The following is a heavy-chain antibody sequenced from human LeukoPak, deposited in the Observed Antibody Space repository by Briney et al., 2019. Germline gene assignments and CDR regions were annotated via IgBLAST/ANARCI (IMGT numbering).Heavy chain of an antibody. CDR1: GGTFNSYA. J-gene: IGHJ6*02. D-gene: IGHD6-19*01. CDR3: ARAAAVAVYYYYGMDV. CDR2: IIPILGIA. V-gene: IGHV1-69*04. Sequence: GSSVKVSCKASGGTFNSYAINWVRQAPGQGLEWMGRIIPILGIANHAQKFQGRVTITADKSTSTAYMGLSSLRSEDTAVYYCARAAAVAVYYYYGMDVWGQGTTVTVSS.